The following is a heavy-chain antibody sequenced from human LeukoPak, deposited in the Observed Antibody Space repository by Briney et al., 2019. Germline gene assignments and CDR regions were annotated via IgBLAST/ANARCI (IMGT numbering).Heavy chain of an antibody. D-gene: IGHD2-2*02. Sequence: SVKVSCKASGYTFTSYGISWVRQAPGQGLEWMGGIIPIFGTANYAQKFQGRVTITADESTSTAYMELSSLRSEDTAVYYCARDFGCSSTSCYTLSAFDIWGQGTMVTVSS. V-gene: IGHV1-69*13. J-gene: IGHJ3*02. CDR2: IIPIFGTA. CDR1: GYTFTSYG. CDR3: ARDFGCSSTSCYTLSAFDI.